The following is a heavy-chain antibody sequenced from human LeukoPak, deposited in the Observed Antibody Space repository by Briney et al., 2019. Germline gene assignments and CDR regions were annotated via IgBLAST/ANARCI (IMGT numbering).Heavy chain of an antibody. CDR2: ISPSNGAT. CDR3: ARTLYSSSWYGGVFDY. D-gene: IGHD6-13*01. Sequence: ASVKVSCKASGYTFTNYFIHWVRQAPGQGLEWLGWISPSNGATKYGDSFQGRVTMTRDTSISTAYMELSRLRSDDTAVYYCARTLYSSSWYGGVFDYWGQGTLVTVSS. CDR1: GYTFTNYF. V-gene: IGHV1-2*02. J-gene: IGHJ4*02.